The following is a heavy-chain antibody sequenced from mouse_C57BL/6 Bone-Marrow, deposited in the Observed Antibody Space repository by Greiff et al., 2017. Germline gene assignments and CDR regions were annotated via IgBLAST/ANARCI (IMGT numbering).Heavy chain of an antibody. CDR3: VRHRGHGYAMDY. V-gene: IGHV10-1*01. J-gene: IGHJ4*01. CDR2: IRSKSNNYAT. Sequence: EVQLVESGGGLVQPKGSLKLSCAASGFSFNTYAMNWVRQAPGKGLEWVARIRSKSNNYATYYADSGKDRFTISRDDSESMLYLQMNNVKTENTAMYYGVRHRGHGYAMDYWGQGTSVTVSS. D-gene: IGHD3-3*01. CDR1: GFSFNTYA.